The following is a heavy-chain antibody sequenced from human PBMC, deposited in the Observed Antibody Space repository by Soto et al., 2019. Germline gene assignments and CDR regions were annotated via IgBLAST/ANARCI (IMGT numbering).Heavy chain of an antibody. CDR1: GGSFSGYY. CDR2: INHSGST. D-gene: IGHD3-16*01. V-gene: IGHV4-34*01. J-gene: IGHJ5*02. Sequence: SETLSLTCAVYGGSFSGYYWSWIRQPPGKGLEWIGEINHSGSTNYNPSLKSRVTISVDTSKNQFSLKLSFVTAADTAVYYCARAGGFFDFNPWGQGTLVTVSS. CDR3: ARAGGFFDFNP.